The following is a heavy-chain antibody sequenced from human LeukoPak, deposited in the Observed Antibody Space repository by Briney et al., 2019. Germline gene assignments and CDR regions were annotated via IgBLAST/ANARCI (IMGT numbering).Heavy chain of an antibody. CDR1: GFTFSDFY. V-gene: IGHV3-7*03. Sequence: GGSLRLSCAASGFTFSDFYMSWVRQAAGKGLEWVANINKDGSEKKYVDSVKGRFTISRDNAKNSRYLQMSSLRADDTAVYYCARWPHCQDFWGRGTRVTVSS. CDR2: INKDGSEK. CDR3: ARWPHCQDF. J-gene: IGHJ4*02.